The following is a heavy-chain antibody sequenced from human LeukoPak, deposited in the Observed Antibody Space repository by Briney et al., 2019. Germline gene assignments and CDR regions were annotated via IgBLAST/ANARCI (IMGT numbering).Heavy chain of an antibody. CDR2: IWYDGSNK. CDR1: GFTFSSYG. CDR3: AQSPDGYHFWFVH. D-gene: IGHD5-24*01. Sequence: GGSLRLSCAASGFTFSSYGMHWVRQAPGKGLEWVAVIWYDGSNKYYADSVKGRFTISRDNSKNTLYLQMNSLRAEDTAVYYCAQSPDGYHFWFVHWGRRTLVTVSS. J-gene: IGHJ5*02. V-gene: IGHV3-33*06.